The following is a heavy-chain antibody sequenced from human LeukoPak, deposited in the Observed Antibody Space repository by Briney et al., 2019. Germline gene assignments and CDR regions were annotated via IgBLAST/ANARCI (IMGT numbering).Heavy chain of an antibody. CDR1: GSSFTSFW. D-gene: IGHD1-26*01. J-gene: IGHJ4*02. CDR2: IYPGDSDT. V-gene: IGHV5-51*01. CDR3: ARGRYSGTYLSYFDY. Sequence: GESLKISCKGSGSSFTSFWIAWVRQMPGKGLEWMGIIYPGDSDTRYSPSFEGQVTFSADKSISTAYLQWSSLKASDTAMYYCARGRYSGTYLSYFDYWAQGTLVTVSS.